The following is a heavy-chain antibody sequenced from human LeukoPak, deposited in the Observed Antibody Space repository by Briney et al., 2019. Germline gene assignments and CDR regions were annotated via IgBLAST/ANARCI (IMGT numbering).Heavy chain of an antibody. Sequence: SETLSLTCTVSGGSISSYHWSWIRQPPGEGLEWIGYVCSSGSTNYNPSLKSRVAILVDTPKNQFTLKLSTVTAADTAVYYCARGVLVGATGHHFAYWGQGTLVTVSS. D-gene: IGHD2-8*02. CDR2: VCSSGST. CDR1: GGSISSYH. V-gene: IGHV4-59*01. CDR3: ARGVLVGATGHHFAY. J-gene: IGHJ4*02.